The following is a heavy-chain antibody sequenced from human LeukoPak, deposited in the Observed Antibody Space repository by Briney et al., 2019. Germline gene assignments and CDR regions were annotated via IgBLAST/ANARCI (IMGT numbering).Heavy chain of an antibody. CDR3: AKEIWPTVTTPGRTYLDY. CDR1: RFTFSRYG. CDR2: IRYDGYNK. Sequence: PGGSLRLSCAASRFTFSRYGMHWVRQAPGKGLEWVAFIRYDGYNKYYADSVKGRFTISRDNSKNTLYLQMNSLRAEDTAVYYCAKEIWPTVTTPGRTYLDYWGQGTLDTVSS. V-gene: IGHV3-30*02. D-gene: IGHD4-17*01. J-gene: IGHJ4*02.